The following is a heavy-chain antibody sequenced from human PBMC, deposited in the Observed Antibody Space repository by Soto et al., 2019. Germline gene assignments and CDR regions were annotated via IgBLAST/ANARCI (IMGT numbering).Heavy chain of an antibody. CDR3: ARASSGSNYFDK. V-gene: IGHV3-30*10. J-gene: IGHJ4*02. CDR2: ISYAGTSQ. CDR1: GFTFRFYA. Sequence: QVKLVESGGGVVQPGRSLRLSCAPSGFTFRFYAMHWVRQAPGKGLEWVALISYAGTSQYYTDSVKGRFTISRDNSENTLYLQMNSLGPDDTAIYYCARASSGSNYFDKWGQGTLVTVSS. D-gene: IGHD1-26*01.